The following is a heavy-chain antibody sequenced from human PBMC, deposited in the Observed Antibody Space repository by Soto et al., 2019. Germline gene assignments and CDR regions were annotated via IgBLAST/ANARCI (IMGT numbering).Heavy chain of an antibody. CDR3: ARDRIHSSSSDAFDI. CDR2: ISAYNGNT. Sequence: ASVKVSCKASGYTFTSYGISWVRQAPGQGLEWMGWISAYNGNTNYAQKLQGRVTMTTDTSTSTAYMELRSLRSGDTAVYYCARDRIHSSSSDAFDIWGQGTMVTVSS. J-gene: IGHJ3*02. V-gene: IGHV1-18*01. D-gene: IGHD6-13*01. CDR1: GYTFTSYG.